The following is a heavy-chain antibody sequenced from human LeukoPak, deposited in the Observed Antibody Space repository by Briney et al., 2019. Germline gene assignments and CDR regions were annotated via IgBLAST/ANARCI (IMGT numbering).Heavy chain of an antibody. V-gene: IGHV5-51*01. J-gene: IGHJ6*02. CDR1: GYSFTSYW. CDR3: ARPRGSYYYYYGMDV. CDR2: IYPGDSDT. D-gene: IGHD1-26*01. Sequence: GESLKISCKGSGYSFTSYWIGWVRQMPGKGLEWMGIIYPGDSDTRYSPSFQGQATISADKSISTAYLQWSSLKASDTAMYYCARPRGSYYYYYGMDVWGQGTTVTVSS.